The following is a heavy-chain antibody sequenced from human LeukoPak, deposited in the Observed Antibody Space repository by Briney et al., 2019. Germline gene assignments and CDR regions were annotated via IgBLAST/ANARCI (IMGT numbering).Heavy chain of an antibody. CDR2: IHTGGST. D-gene: IGHD3-3*01. J-gene: IGHJ6*02. CDR1: GGSITSYY. CDR3: ASNFAVAGYYHGMDV. V-gene: IGHV4-4*07. Sequence: PSETLSLTCTVSGGSITSYYWSWIRQPAGKGLEWIGRIHTGGSTNYNPSLKSRVTMSVDTSKNQFSLKLTSVTATDTAMYYCASNFAVAGYYHGMDVWGQGTTVTVSS.